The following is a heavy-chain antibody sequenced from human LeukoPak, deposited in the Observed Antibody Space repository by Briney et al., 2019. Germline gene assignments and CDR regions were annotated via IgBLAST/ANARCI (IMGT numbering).Heavy chain of an antibody. CDR2: IYYSGST. V-gene: IGHV4-39*01. D-gene: IGHD5-18*01. Sequence: PSETLSLTCTVSGDSISSSSYYWGWVRQPPGKGLEWIGNIYYSGSTYYNPSLKSRVTLSLDTSKNQFSLKLSSLTAADTAVYYCASTAPRSGYSFGYFDSWGQGAPVTVSS. CDR1: GDSISSSSYY. CDR3: ASTAPRSGYSFGYFDS. J-gene: IGHJ4*02.